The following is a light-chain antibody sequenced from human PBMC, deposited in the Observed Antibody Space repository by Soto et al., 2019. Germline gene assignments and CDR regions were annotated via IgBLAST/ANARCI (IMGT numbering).Light chain of an antibody. CDR3: SSYTSNSTYV. V-gene: IGLV2-14*01. CDR1: SSDVGGYNY. J-gene: IGLJ1*01. CDR2: EVS. Sequence: QSVLTQPASVSGSPGQSITISCTGTSSDVGGYNYVSWYQHHPGKAPKLMIYEVSNRPSGVSNRFSGSKSGNTASLTISGLQPEDEADYYRSSYTSNSTYVFGTGTRSPS.